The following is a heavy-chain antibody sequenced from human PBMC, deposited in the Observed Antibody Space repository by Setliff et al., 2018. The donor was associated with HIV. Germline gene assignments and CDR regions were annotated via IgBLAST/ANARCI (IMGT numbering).Heavy chain of an antibody. Sequence: PGGSLRLSCAASGFTVSGNYMNWVRRAPGKGLEWVSVIYSGSSTYYADSVEGRFTISRENSKNTLYLQMNSLRAEDTAVYYCARATYSSSWYKGLGAFDIWGQGTMVTVSS. D-gene: IGHD6-13*01. CDR3: ARATYSSSWYKGLGAFDI. CDR2: IYSGSST. J-gene: IGHJ3*02. V-gene: IGHV3-66*01. CDR1: GFTVSGNY.